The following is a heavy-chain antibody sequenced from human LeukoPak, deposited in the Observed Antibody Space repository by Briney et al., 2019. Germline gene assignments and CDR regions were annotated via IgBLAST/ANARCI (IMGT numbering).Heavy chain of an antibody. CDR2: VHDSAGT. Sequence: SETLSLTCTVSGGSINKYYWSWIRQSPGKGLEWLGYVHDSAGTIYNPSLKSRVTISVGTSKTQFSLKVTSVTTADTAVYYCAKGRKDFDTNFGPFDSWGQGILVTVSS. CDR3: AKGRKDFDTNFGPFDS. CDR1: GGSINKYY. D-gene: IGHD3-9*01. J-gene: IGHJ4*02. V-gene: IGHV4-59*01.